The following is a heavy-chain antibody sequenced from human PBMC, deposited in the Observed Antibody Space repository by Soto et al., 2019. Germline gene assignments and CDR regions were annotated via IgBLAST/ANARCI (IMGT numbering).Heavy chain of an antibody. D-gene: IGHD3-10*01. CDR1: GFNFSSYA. CDR3: AKWVAGSGTVVGGMDV. J-gene: IGHJ6*02. Sequence: EVQLLESGGGLIQPRGSLRLSCAASGFNFSSYAMSWVRQAPGRGLEWVSAISGAVNNTYYTDSVKGRFTISRDNSKNTLDLQMNSLIADDTAVYYCAKWVAGSGTVVGGMDVWGQGTTVTVSS. CDR2: ISGAVNNT. V-gene: IGHV3-23*01.